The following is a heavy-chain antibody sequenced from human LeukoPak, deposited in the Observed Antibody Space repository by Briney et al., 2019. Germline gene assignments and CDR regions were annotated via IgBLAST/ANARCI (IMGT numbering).Heavy chain of an antibody. D-gene: IGHD2-15*01. CDR3: AKSSGWDAFDI. V-gene: IGHV1-46*01. J-gene: IGHJ3*02. CDR2: INPSGGST. CDR1: GYTFTSYY. Sequence: ASVKVSCKASGYTFTSYYMHWVRQAPGQGLEWMGIINPSGGSTSYAQKFQGRVTMTRDTSTSTVYMELSSLRSEDTAVYYCAKSSGWDAFDIWGQGTMVTVSS.